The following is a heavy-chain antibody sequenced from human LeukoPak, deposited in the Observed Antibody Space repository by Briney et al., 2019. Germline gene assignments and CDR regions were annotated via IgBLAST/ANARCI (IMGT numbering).Heavy chain of an antibody. J-gene: IGHJ4*02. CDR3: ARRDISSGWSFDY. V-gene: IGHV4-4*07. CDR1: GVFISNYH. Sequence: KPSETLSLIRTVYGVFISNYHWSWIRQPAGEGLEWIGQIHTSGSTNYNPPLKSRVTMSIDTPENQLSLTIRSVTAADTAVYYCARRDISSGWSFDYWGQGTLVTVSS. D-gene: IGHD6-19*01. CDR2: IHTSGST.